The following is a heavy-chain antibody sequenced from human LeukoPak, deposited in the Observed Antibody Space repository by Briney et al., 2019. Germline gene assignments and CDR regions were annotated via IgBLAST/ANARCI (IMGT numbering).Heavy chain of an antibody. D-gene: IGHD5-18*01. CDR2: IYYTGRT. V-gene: IGHV4-31*03. Sequence: PSETLSLTCTVSGGSIGSAGYYWNWIRQHPTEGLEWIGHIYYTGRTTYNPSVKSRVTISADTSKNQFSLKLNSVTAADTAVYFCASAPLGNSFGYMAYWGQEALVTVSS. CDR1: GGSIGSAGYY. J-gene: IGHJ4*02. CDR3: ASAPLGNSFGYMAY.